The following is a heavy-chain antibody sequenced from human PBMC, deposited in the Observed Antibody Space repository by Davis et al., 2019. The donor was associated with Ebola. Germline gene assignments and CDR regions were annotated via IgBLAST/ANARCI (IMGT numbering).Heavy chain of an antibody. Sequence: SETLSLTCTVSGASIRGYYWSWIRQPPGKGLEWIGYIYYSGSTNYNPSLKSRVTISVDTSKNQISLKLNSVTAADTAVYYCARGGYSAYEPYFDYWGQGTLVTVSS. CDR3: ARGGYSAYEPYFDY. V-gene: IGHV4-59*01. CDR2: IYYSGST. CDR1: GASIRGYY. J-gene: IGHJ4*02. D-gene: IGHD5-12*01.